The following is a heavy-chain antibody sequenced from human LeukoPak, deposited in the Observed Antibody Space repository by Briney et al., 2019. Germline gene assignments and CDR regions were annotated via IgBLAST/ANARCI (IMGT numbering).Heavy chain of an antibody. D-gene: IGHD3-10*01. J-gene: IGHJ4*02. V-gene: IGHV3-11*04. CDR3: AKDLGYGSGSYYNFDY. Sequence: GGSLRLSCAASGFTFSDYYMSWIRQAPGKGLEWVSYISSSGSTIYYADSVKGRFTISRDNSKNTLYLQMNSLRAEDTAVYYCAKDLGYGSGSYYNFDYWGQGTLVTVSS. CDR2: ISSSGSTI. CDR1: GFTFSDYY.